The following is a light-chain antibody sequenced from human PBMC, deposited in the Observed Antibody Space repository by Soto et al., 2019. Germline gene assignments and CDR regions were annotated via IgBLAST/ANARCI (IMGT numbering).Light chain of an antibody. CDR3: SSDTSSSTLLYV. V-gene: IGLV2-14*01. J-gene: IGLJ1*01. CDR2: DVS. Sequence: QSALTQPASVSGSPGQSITISCTGTSSDVGGYNYVSWYQEHPGKAPKLMIYDVSNRPSGVSNRFSGSKSGNTASLTISGLQAEDEADYYWSSDTSSSTLLYVFGAGTKVTVL. CDR1: SSDVGGYNY.